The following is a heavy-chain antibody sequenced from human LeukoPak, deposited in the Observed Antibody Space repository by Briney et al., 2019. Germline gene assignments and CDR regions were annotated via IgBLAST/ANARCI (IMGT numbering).Heavy chain of an antibody. D-gene: IGHD3/OR15-3a*01. Sequence: ASVKVSCKASGYTFTSYYMHWVRQAPGQGLEWMGIINPSGGSTSYAQKLQGRVTMTRDTSTSTVYMELSSVRSEDTAVYYCARERTGPLDYWGQGTLVTVSS. V-gene: IGHV1-46*04. CDR3: ARERTGPLDY. J-gene: IGHJ4*02. CDR1: GYTFTSYY. CDR2: INPSGGST.